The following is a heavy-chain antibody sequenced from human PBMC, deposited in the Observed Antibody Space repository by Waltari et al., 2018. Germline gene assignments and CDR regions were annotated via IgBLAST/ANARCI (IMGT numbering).Heavy chain of an antibody. CDR3: ARGGRSSWPFDY. Sequence: QVQLQQWGAGLLKPSETLSLTCAVYGGSFSGYYWSWIRQPPGKGLEWIGEINHSGSTNYNPSLKSRVTISVDTSKNQFSLKLSSVTAADTAVYYCARGGRSSWPFDYWGQGTLVTVSS. CDR2: INHSGST. D-gene: IGHD6-13*01. V-gene: IGHV4-34*01. CDR1: GGSFSGYY. J-gene: IGHJ4*02.